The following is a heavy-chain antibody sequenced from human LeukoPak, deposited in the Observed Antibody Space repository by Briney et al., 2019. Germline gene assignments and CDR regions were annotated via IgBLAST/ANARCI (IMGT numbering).Heavy chain of an antibody. CDR2: IIPIFGSA. D-gene: IGHD3-9*01. Sequence: GASVKVSCKASGGTFSSYPISWVRQAPGQGLEWMGGIIPIFGSASYAQKFQGRVTITADESTSTAYMELTSLRSEDTAVYYCARGGILTDYDNDFYYYMDVWGEGTTVTISS. V-gene: IGHV1-69*13. J-gene: IGHJ6*03. CDR3: ARGGILTDYDNDFYYYMDV. CDR1: GGTFSSYP.